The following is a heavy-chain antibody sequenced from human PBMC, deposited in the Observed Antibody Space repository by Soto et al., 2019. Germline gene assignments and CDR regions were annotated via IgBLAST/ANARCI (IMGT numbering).Heavy chain of an antibody. J-gene: IGHJ4*02. CDR3: ASYSRSSTGPFHY. CDR2: IYTSGST. Sequence: SETLSLTCTGSGGSISGYYWSWIRQPAGKGLEWIGRIYTSGSTNYNPSLKSRVTMSVDTSKNQFSLKLSSVTAADTAVYYCASYSRSSTGPFHYWGQATLVTVSS. CDR1: GGSISGYY. V-gene: IGHV4-4*07. D-gene: IGHD6-6*01.